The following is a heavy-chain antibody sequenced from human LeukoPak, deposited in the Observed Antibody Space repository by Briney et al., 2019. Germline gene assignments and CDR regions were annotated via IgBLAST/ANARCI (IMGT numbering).Heavy chain of an antibody. CDR1: GFSFSSYA. V-gene: IGHV3-30-3*02. D-gene: IGHD6-13*01. CDR2: ISYDGSNK. Sequence: GGSLRLSCAAPGFSFSSYAMHWVRQAPGKGLEWVAVISYDGSNKYYADSVKGRFTISRDNSKNTLYLQMNSLRVDDTAVYYCAKSTRSSSWYFFGYWGQGTLVTVSS. J-gene: IGHJ4*02. CDR3: AKSTRSSSWYFFGY.